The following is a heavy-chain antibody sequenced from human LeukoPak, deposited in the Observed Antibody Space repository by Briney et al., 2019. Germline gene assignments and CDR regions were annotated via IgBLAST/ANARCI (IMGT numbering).Heavy chain of an antibody. V-gene: IGHV3-21*01. D-gene: IGHD4/OR15-4a*01. CDR3: VRIPNSANFPNWFDP. Sequence: PGGSLRLSCAGSGFTFSSSTMNWVRQAPGKGLEWVSSISSSSNYIYYAHSVKGRFTISRDNAKNSLYLQMNSLRVEDTAVYYCVRIPNSANFPNWFDPWGQGTLVTVSS. CDR2: ISSSSNYI. CDR1: GFTFSSST. J-gene: IGHJ5*02.